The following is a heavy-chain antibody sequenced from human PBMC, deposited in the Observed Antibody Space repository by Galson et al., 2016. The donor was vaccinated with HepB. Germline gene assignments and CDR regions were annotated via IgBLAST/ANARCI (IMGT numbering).Heavy chain of an antibody. V-gene: IGHV1-2*06. CDR3: ARDKGEAGGYHYYYMDV. D-gene: IGHD2-8*02. CDR2: IHPNSGGT. CDR1: GYTFTGYY. Sequence: QSGAEVKKPGASVKVSCKASGYTFTGYYIHWVRQAPGQGPEWMGRIHPNSGGTDYAQKFQGRVSMTRDTAITTAELELTFLRSDDTAVYYCARDKGEAGGYHYYYMDVWGKGTTVTVSS. J-gene: IGHJ6*03.